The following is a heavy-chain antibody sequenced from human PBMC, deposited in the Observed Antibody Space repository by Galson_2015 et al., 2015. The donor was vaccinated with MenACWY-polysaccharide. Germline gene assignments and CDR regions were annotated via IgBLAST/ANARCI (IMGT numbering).Heavy chain of an antibody. CDR3: ARNAASGLDY. D-gene: IGHD3-10*01. CDR1: GYTFTNYY. Sequence: SVKVSCKASGYTFTNYYIHWVRQAPGQGLEWLGFINPSGGSTSYAQKFQGRVTMTSDTSTGTVYVDLSSLRSEDTAVYYCARNAASGLDYWGHGTLVTVSS. J-gene: IGHJ4*01. CDR2: INPSGGST. V-gene: IGHV1-46*01.